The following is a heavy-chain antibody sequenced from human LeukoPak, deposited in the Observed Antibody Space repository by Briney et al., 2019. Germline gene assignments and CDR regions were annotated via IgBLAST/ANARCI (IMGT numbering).Heavy chain of an antibody. J-gene: IGHJ4*02. CDR3: AREVVLSTSAWFEY. V-gene: IGHV3-7*01. CDR2: INEDGTEK. CDR1: GFTFSSDW. D-gene: IGHD3-22*01. Sequence: GGALRLSCAVSGFTFSSDWMSWVRQAPGKGLEWVANINEDGTEKYYQDSVKGRFTISRDNAKNSLYLQMNSLRAEDTAVYYCAREVVLSTSAWFEYWGQGTLVTVSS.